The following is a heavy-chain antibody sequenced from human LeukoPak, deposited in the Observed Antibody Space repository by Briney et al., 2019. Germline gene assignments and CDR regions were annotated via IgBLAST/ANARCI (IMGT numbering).Heavy chain of an antibody. J-gene: IGHJ6*03. CDR1: GGSFSGYY. Sequence: SETLYLTCAVYGGSFSGYYWSWIRQPPGKGLEWIGEINHSGSTNYNPSLKSRVTISVDTSKNQFSLKLSSVTAADTAVYYCARGWFGEFMDVWGKGTTVTVSS. V-gene: IGHV4-34*01. CDR2: INHSGST. D-gene: IGHD3-10*01. CDR3: ARGWFGEFMDV.